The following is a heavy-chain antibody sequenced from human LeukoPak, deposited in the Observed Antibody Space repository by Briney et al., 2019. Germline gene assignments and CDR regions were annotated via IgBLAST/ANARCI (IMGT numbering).Heavy chain of an antibody. CDR1: GFTFSSYA. CDR3: AKAGSSSPRGWFDP. CDR2: ISGSGGVT. D-gene: IGHD6-13*01. J-gene: IGHJ5*02. V-gene: IGHV3-23*01. Sequence: GGSLRLSCAASGFTFSSYAMSWVRQAPGKGLEWVSAISGSGGVTYYADSVKGRFTISRDNSKNSLYLQMNSLTAEDTALYYCAKAGSSSPRGWFDPWAQGTLVTVSS.